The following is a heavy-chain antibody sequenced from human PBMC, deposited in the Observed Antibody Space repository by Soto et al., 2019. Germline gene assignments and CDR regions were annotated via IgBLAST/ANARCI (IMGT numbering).Heavy chain of an antibody. V-gene: IGHV4-39*01. CDR1: GASISISSSH. Sequence: SETLSLTCTVSGASISISSSHWGWVRQPPGKGLEWIASIHYAGNTYYNPSLKGRVTISMDTSKNQFSLKLTSVAAADTAVYYCARHLGPTGPNYGGQGTLVTVSS. D-gene: IGHD1-26*01. CDR3: ARHLGPTGPNY. CDR2: IHYAGNT. J-gene: IGHJ4*02.